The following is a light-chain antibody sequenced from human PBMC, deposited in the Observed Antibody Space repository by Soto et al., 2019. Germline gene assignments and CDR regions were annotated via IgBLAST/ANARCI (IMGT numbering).Light chain of an antibody. V-gene: IGLV1-47*01. J-gene: IGLJ7*01. CDR2: RNN. Sequence: QSVLTQPPSASGTPGQRVTISCSGSSSNIGSNYVYWYQQLPGTAPKLLIYRNNQRPSGVPDRFSGSKSGTSASLAISGLRSEDGADYYCAAWDDSLSGPVFGGGTQRTVL. CDR3: AAWDDSLSGPV. CDR1: SSNIGSNY.